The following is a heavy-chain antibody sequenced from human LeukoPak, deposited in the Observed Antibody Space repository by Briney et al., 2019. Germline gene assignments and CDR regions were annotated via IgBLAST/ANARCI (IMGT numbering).Heavy chain of an antibody. CDR2: IYISGTT. CDR3: ARGSDFGDC. V-gene: IGHV4-59*01. CDR1: GGSISTYY. J-gene: IGHJ4*02. D-gene: IGHD4-17*01. Sequence: PSETLSLTCTVSGGSISTYYWSWIRQPPGKGLEWIGYIYISGTTNYNPSLKSRVTMSVDTSKNQLSMKLGSVTAADTAVYYCARGSDFGDCWGQGTLVTVSS.